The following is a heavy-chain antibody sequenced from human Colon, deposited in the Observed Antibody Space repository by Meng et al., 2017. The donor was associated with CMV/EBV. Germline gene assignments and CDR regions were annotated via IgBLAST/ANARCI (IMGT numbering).Heavy chain of an antibody. Sequence: GGSLRLSCATPGFSFSDYCMGWVRQAPGKGLEWISHISTQSLTTVYADSVKGRFNISRDNAKNSVYLQMNSLRAEDTAVYYCARKGWNYREAFDMWGQGTRVTVSS. CDR2: ISTQSLTT. CDR1: GFSFSDYC. J-gene: IGHJ3*02. CDR3: ARKGWNYREAFDM. V-gene: IGHV3-11*06. D-gene: IGHD3-16*02.